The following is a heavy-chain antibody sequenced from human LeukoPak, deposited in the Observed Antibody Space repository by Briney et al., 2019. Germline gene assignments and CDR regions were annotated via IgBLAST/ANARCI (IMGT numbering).Heavy chain of an antibody. CDR2: FYYSGST. J-gene: IGHJ5*02. V-gene: IGHV4-59*08. CDR1: GGSISSYY. Sequence: SETLSLTCTVSGGSISSYYWSWIRQPPGKGLEWIGYFYYSGSTNYNPSLKSRVTISVDTSKNQFSLKLSSVTAADTAVYYCARHRGWFDPWGQGTLVTVSS. CDR3: ARHRGWFDP.